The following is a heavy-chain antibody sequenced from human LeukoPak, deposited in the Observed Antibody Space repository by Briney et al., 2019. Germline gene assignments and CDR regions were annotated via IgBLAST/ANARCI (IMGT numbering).Heavy chain of an antibody. Sequence: GGSLRLSCAASGFTFSDYYMNWIRQAPGKGLEWLSYISSSGTTIYYADSVKGRFTISRDNAKNLLYLQMNSLRAEDTAVYYCARDPSYSSSSRWFDPWGQGTLVTVSS. CDR3: ARDPSYSSSSRWFDP. D-gene: IGHD6-13*01. CDR1: GFTFSDYY. CDR2: ISSSGTTI. J-gene: IGHJ5*02. V-gene: IGHV3-11*04.